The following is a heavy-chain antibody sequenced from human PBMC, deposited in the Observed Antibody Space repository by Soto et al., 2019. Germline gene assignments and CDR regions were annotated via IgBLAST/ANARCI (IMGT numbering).Heavy chain of an antibody. CDR1: GYTFTTYG. CDR2: ITPFNDNT. D-gene: IGHD4-17*01. CDR3: ARTDKGDYVPPLDN. V-gene: IGHV1-18*01. J-gene: IGHJ4*02. Sequence: QIHLVQSGGEVKKPGASVKVSCKTSGYTFTTYGISWVRQAPGQGLEWMGWITPFNDNTNYAQNLQGRVTMTTDTSTNTAYLEFRSLTSDDTAVYYCARTDKGDYVPPLDNWGQGTLVTVSS.